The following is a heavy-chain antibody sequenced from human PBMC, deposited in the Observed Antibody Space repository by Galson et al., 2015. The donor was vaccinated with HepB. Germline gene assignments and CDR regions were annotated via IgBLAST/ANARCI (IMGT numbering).Heavy chain of an antibody. V-gene: IGHV3-30*02. CDR2: IRYDESDK. CDR3: AKDHGQQMSQGLDY. Sequence: SLRLSCAASGFTFSSYGMHWVRPAPGKGLEWVSFIRYDESDKYYADSVRGRFTLSRDSSKNTLSLQMTRLRPEDTAVYYCAKDHGQQMSQGLDYWGQGTLVTVSS. CDR1: GFTFSSYG. D-gene: IGHD6-13*01. J-gene: IGHJ4*02.